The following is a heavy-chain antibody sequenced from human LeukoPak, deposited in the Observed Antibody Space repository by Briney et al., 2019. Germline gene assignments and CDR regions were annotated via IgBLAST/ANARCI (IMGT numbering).Heavy chain of an antibody. V-gene: IGHV3-30*02. CDR3: AKEPGIAAAGLDAFDI. CDR1: GFTFSSYG. J-gene: IGHJ3*02. CDR2: IQYDGSNK. D-gene: IGHD6-13*01. Sequence: GGSLRLSCAASGFTFSSYGMHWVRQAPGKGLEWVAFIQYDGSNKYYVDSVKGRFTISRDNSKNTLYLQMNSLRAEDTAVYYCAKEPGIAAAGLDAFDIWGQGTMVTVSS.